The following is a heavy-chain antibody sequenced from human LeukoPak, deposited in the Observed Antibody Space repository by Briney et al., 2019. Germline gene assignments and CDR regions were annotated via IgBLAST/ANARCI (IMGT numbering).Heavy chain of an antibody. V-gene: IGHV4-39*07. Sequence: SETLSLTCTVSGGSISRSTYYWGWIRQPPGKGLEWIGSISYSGSTYYTPSLKSRVTISVDTSKNQFSLKLSSVTAADTAVYFCARGFRGDNFDYWGQGTLVTVSS. D-gene: IGHD7-27*01. CDR3: ARGFRGDNFDY. CDR2: ISYSGST. CDR1: GGSISRSTYY. J-gene: IGHJ4*02.